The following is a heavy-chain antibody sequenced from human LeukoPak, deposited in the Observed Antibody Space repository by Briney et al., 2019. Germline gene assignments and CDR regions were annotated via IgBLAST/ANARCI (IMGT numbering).Heavy chain of an antibody. J-gene: IGHJ4*02. D-gene: IGHD4/OR15-4a*01. CDR2: IKQDGTDK. V-gene: IGHV3-7*01. CDR1: GFTFSTYG. Sequence: PGGSLRLSCAASGFTFSTYGMHWVRQAPGKGLEWVANIKQDGTDKYYVDSVKGRFTISRDNAKNSLFLQLGSLRGDDTAVYYCARASMGGRDYHLDSWGQGTLVTVSS. CDR3: ARASMGGRDYHLDS.